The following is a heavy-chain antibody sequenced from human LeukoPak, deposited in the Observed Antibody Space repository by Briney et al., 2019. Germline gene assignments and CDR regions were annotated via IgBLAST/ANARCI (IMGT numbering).Heavy chain of an antibody. V-gene: IGHV4-39*01. J-gene: IGHJ4*02. Sequence: SETLSLTCTVSGGSISTSSYYWGWVRQPPGKGLEWIGNIFYSGSTYYSPSLKSRVTISLDTSRNQFSLKLNSVTAADTAVYYCARHGPTYYYDSSGYSPRGRNYFDYWGQGTLVTVSS. CDR3: ARHGPTYYYDSSGYSPRGRNYFDY. CDR2: IFYSGST. D-gene: IGHD3-22*01. CDR1: GGSISTSSYY.